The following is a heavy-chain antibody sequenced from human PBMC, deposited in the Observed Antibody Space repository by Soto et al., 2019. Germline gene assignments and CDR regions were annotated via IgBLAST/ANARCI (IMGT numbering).Heavy chain of an antibody. CDR3: ARVTVGQQLVGGDYYYYGMDV. CDR2: ISSSSSYI. D-gene: IGHD6-13*01. Sequence: GGSLRLSCAASGFTFSSYSMNWVRQAPGKGLEWVSSISSSSSYIYYADSVKGRFTISRDNAKNSLYLQMNSLRAEDTAVYYCARVTVGQQLVGGDYYYYGMDVWGQGTTVTVS. V-gene: IGHV3-21*01. J-gene: IGHJ6*02. CDR1: GFTFSSYS.